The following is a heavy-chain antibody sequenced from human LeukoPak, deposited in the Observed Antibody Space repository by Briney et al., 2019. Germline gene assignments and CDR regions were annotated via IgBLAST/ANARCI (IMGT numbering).Heavy chain of an antibody. CDR2: ISWNSGSI. CDR1: GFTFDDYA. V-gene: IGHV3-9*01. D-gene: IGHD3-3*01. Sequence: GGSLRLSCAASGFTFDDYAMHWVRQAPGKGLEWVSGISWNSGSIGYADSVKGRFTISRDNAKNSLYLQMNSLRAEDTAVYYCARDRPTIFGVVDALDIWGQGTMVTVSS. CDR3: ARDRPTIFGVVDALDI. J-gene: IGHJ3*02.